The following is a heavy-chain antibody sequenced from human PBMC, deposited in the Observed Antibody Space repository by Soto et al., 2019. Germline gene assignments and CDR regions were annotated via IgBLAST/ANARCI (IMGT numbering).Heavy chain of an antibody. V-gene: IGHV5-51*01. D-gene: IGHD1-26*01. CDR1: GYSFTSYW. Sequence: GESLKISCKGSGYSFTSYWIGWVRQMPGKGLEWMGIIYPGDSDTRYSPSFQGQVTISADKSISTAYLQWSSLKASDTAIYYCARGATVPPDYYYYYMDVWGKGTTVTVSS. J-gene: IGHJ6*03. CDR3: ARGATVPPDYYYYYMDV. CDR2: IYPGDSDT.